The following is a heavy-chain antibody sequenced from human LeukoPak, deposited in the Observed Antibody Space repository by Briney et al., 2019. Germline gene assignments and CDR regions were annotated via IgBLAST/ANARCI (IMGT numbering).Heavy chain of an antibody. Sequence: GGSLRLSCAASGFTFSSYAMSWVRRARGKGLEWVSAISGSGGSTYYADSVKGRFTISRDNSKNTLYLQMNSLRAEDTAVYYCAKLDSSIWGYSDYWGQGTLVTVSS. CDR3: AKLDSSIWGYSDY. D-gene: IGHD6-13*01. CDR1: GFTFSSYA. J-gene: IGHJ4*02. CDR2: ISGSGGST. V-gene: IGHV3-23*01.